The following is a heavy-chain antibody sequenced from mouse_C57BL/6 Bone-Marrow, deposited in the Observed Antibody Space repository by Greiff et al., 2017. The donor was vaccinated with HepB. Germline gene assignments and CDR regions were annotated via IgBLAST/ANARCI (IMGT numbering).Heavy chain of an antibody. V-gene: IGHV1-42*01. CDR2: INPSTGGT. D-gene: IGHD1-1*01. J-gene: IGHJ4*01. Sequence: EVQLQQSGPELVKPGASVKISCKASGYSFTGYYMNWVKQSPEKSLEWIGEINPSTGGTTYNQKFKAKATLTVDKSSSTAYMQLSSLTSEDSAVYYCARFERGRRYGAMDYWGQGTSVTVSS. CDR1: GYSFTGYY. CDR3: ARFERGRRYGAMDY.